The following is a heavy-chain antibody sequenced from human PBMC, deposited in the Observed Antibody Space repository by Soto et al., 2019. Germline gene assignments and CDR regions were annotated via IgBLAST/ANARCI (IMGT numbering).Heavy chain of an antibody. D-gene: IGHD1-1*01. V-gene: IGHV1-69*13. Sequence: KPGASVKVSCKASGGTFSSYGISWVRQAPGQGLEYMGGIIPMFGTANYAQKFQGRVTITADESTSTAYMELSSLRSEDTALYYCARDTGTTPRKNYFDYWGQGTLVTVSS. CDR3: ARDTGTTPRKNYFDY. CDR2: IIPMFGTA. J-gene: IGHJ4*02. CDR1: GGTFSSYG.